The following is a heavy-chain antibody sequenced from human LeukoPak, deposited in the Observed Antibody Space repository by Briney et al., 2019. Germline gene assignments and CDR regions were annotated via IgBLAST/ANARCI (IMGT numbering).Heavy chain of an antibody. J-gene: IGHJ3*02. D-gene: IGHD1-14*01. V-gene: IGHV3-21*01. CDR2: ISSSSSYI. CDR3: GGDKPHITRNRLAFDI. CDR1: GFTFSSYS. Sequence: GGSLRLSCAASGFTFSSYSMNWVRQAPGKGLEWVSSISSSSSYIYYADSVKGRFTISRDNAKNSLYLQMNSLRAEDAAVYYCGGDKPHITRNRLAFDIGGQGKMVTVSS.